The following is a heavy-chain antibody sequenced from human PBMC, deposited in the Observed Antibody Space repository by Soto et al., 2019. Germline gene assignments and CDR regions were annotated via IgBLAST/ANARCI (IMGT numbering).Heavy chain of an antibody. J-gene: IGHJ5*02. V-gene: IGHV3-7*03. CDR3: ARSFTTLGEVTRSYDNWFDP. Sequence: EGQLVESGGGLVQPGGSLRLSCEASGLTFSSYWMTWVRQAPGKGLEWVADIKPDGSEKYYVDSVEGRFTISRDNAKNAISLEMHSLRVEGTSVDDCARSFTTLGEVTRSYDNWFDPWGQGTPVTVSS. CDR1: GLTFSSYW. CDR2: IKPDGSEK. D-gene: IGHD3-16*01.